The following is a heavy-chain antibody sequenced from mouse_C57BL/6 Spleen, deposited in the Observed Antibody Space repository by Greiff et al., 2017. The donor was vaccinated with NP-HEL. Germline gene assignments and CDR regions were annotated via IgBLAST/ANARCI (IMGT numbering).Heavy chain of an antibody. V-gene: IGHV1-26*01. CDR2: INPNNGGT. Sequence: EVQLQQSGPELVKPGASVKISCKASGYTFTDYYMNWVKQSHGKSLEWIGDINPNNGGTSYNQKFKGKATLTVDKSSSTAYMELRSLTSEDSAVYYCARGAHYYGSSSYYFDYWGQGTTLTVSS. D-gene: IGHD1-1*01. J-gene: IGHJ2*01. CDR1: GYTFTDYY. CDR3: ARGAHYYGSSSYYFDY.